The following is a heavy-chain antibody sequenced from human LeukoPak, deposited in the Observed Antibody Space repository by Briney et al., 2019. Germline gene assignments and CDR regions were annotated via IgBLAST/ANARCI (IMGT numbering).Heavy chain of an antibody. CDR1: GYTLTELS. D-gene: IGHD4-17*01. V-gene: IGHV1-24*01. CDR2: FDPEDGET. J-gene: IGHJ4*02. Sequence: ASVKVSCKVSGYTLTELSMHWVRQAPGKGLEWMGGFDPEDGETIYAQKFQGRVTMTEDTSTDTAYMELSSLRSEDTAVYYCATFATTVTTWALFDYWGQGTLVTVSS. CDR3: ATFATTVTTWALFDY.